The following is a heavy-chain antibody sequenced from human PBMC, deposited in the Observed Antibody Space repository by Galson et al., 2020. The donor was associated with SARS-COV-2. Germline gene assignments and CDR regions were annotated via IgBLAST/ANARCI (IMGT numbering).Heavy chain of an antibody. CDR2: IKSKAAGEIT. V-gene: IGHV3-15*07. CDR3: TTGAPFSGSVFDS. D-gene: IGHD1-26*01. J-gene: IGHJ4*02. Sequence: GESLKISCAASGFTFSNVWMIWIRQAPGKGLEWVGRIKSKAAGEITDYAAPVKGRFTVSRDDSANTFFLQMNSLKTDDSGLYYCTTGAPFSGSVFDSWGKGTLVTVSS. CDR1: GFTFSNVW.